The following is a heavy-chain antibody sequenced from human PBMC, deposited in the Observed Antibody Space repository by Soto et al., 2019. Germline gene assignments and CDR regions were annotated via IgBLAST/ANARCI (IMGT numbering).Heavy chain of an antibody. J-gene: IGHJ4*02. CDR2: ISAYNGNT. CDR3: ARTREVTARIDD. V-gene: IGHV1-18*01. Sequence: DSVKVSCKASGYTFTSYGISWVRQAPGQGLEWMGWISAYNGNTNYAQKLQGRVTMTTDTSTSTVYMELRSLRSDDTAVYYCARTREVTARIDDGSQGTLVTVSS. D-gene: IGHD2-21*02. CDR1: GYTFTSYG.